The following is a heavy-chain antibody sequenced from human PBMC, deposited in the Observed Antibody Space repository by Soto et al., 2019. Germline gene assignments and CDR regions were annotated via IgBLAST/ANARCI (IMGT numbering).Heavy chain of an antibody. CDR1: GGSFSDYH. CDR2: INHSGST. J-gene: IGHJ6*04. Sequence: SETLSLTCSVYGGSFSDYHWSWIRQPPGKGLEWIGEINHSGSTNYNPSLKSRVTISVHTSKNQFSLKLSSVTAADTAVYYCARARKGSGSDYYYHYGMDVWGKGTTVTVSS. CDR3: ARARKGSGSDYYYHYGMDV. V-gene: IGHV4-34*01. D-gene: IGHD3-3*01.